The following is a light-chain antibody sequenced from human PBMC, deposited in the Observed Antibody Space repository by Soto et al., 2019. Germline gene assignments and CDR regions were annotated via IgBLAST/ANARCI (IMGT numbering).Light chain of an antibody. CDR2: DVS. Sequence: QSSLTQPRSVSGSPGQSVTISCTGTSSDVGGYNYVSWYQQHPGKAPKLMIYDVSERPSGVPDRFSGSKSGNTASLTISGLQAEDEADYYCCSFAGAFYVCGTGTKVT. CDR3: CSFAGAFYV. V-gene: IGLV2-11*01. J-gene: IGLJ1*01. CDR1: SSDVGGYNY.